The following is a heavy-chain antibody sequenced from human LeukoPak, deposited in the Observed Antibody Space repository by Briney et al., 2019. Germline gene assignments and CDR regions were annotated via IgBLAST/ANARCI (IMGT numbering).Heavy chain of an antibody. J-gene: IGHJ3*02. CDR3: ARGGYFDWLRAFDI. V-gene: IGHV3-21*06. CDR2: ISSSRNYI. D-gene: IGHD3-9*01. Sequence: GGSLRLSRAASGFTFSSYAMSWVRQAPGKGLEWVSSISSSRNYIYYADSAKGRFTTSRDNAKNSLYLQMNSLRAEDTAVYYCARGGYFDWLRAFDIWGQGTMVTVSS. CDR1: GFTFSSYA.